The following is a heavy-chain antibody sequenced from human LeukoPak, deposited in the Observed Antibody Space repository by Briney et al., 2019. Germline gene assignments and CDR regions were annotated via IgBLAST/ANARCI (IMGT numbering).Heavy chain of an antibody. D-gene: IGHD5-18*01. CDR1: GFSFSSYS. CDR3: ARGVDTAMVDY. V-gene: IGHV3-21*01. Sequence: GGSLRLSCAASGFSFSSYSMNWVRQAPGKGLEWVSSISSSSSYIYYADSVKGRFTISRDNAKNSLYLQMNSLRAEDTAVYYCARGVDTAMVDYWGQGTLVTVSS. CDR2: ISSSSSYI. J-gene: IGHJ4*02.